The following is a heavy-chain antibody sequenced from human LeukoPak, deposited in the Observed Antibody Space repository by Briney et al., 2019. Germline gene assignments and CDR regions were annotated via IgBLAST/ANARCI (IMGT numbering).Heavy chain of an antibody. Sequence: ASVKVSCKASGYTFISYYMHWVRQAPGQGLEWMGIINPSGGTTSYAQKFQDRVTMTRDTSTSTVYMELSSLKSEDTAVYYCAREDVVLVDAVRYYYYGMDVWGQGTTVTVSS. D-gene: IGHD2-8*01. CDR3: AREDVVLVDAVRYYYYGMDV. J-gene: IGHJ6*02. V-gene: IGHV1-46*01. CDR2: INPSGGTT. CDR1: GYTFISYY.